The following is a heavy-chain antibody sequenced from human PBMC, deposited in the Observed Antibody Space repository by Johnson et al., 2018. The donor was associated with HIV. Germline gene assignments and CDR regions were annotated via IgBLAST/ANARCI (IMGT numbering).Heavy chain of an antibody. V-gene: IGHV3-43D*04. D-gene: IGHD1-26*01. CDR1: GFTFDDYA. CDR2: ISWDGGST. J-gene: IGHJ3*02. Sequence: VQLVESGGVVVQPGGSLRLSCAASGFTFDDYAMHWVRQAPGKGLEWVSLISWDGGSTGYADSVKGRFTISRDNAKNSLYLQMNSLRAEDTALYYYAKGDSGSYSDDAFDIWGQGTMVTVSS. CDR3: AKGDSGSYSDDAFDI.